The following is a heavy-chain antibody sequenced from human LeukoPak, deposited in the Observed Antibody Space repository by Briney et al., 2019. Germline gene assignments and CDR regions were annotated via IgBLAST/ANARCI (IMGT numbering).Heavy chain of an antibody. CDR3: ARGGDGYNYAFDM. D-gene: IGHD5-24*01. CDR1: GFTFSSYA. CDR2: LFSGGTT. V-gene: IGHV3-53*05. J-gene: IGHJ3*02. Sequence: PGGSLRFSCAASGFTFSSYAMHWVRQAPGKGLEWVSLLFSGGTTYYADSVKGRFTISRDNSKNTLYLQMNSLRAEDTAVYYCARGGDGYNYAFDMWGQGTMVTVSS.